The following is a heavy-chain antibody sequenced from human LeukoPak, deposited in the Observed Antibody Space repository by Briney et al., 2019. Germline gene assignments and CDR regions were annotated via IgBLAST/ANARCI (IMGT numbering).Heavy chain of an antibody. CDR1: GYTFTSYG. J-gene: IGHJ5*02. Sequence: EASVKVSCKASGYTFTSYGISWVRQAPGQGLEWMGWISAYNGNTNYAQKLQGRVTMTTDTSTSTAYMELRSLRSDDTAVYYCARGLSIDFWSGYYPGWFDPWGQGTLVTVSS. CDR2: ISAYNGNT. V-gene: IGHV1-18*01. CDR3: ARGLSIDFWSGYYPGWFDP. D-gene: IGHD3-3*01.